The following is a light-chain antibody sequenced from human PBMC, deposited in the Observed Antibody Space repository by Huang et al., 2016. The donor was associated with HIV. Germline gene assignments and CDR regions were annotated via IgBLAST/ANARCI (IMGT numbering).Light chain of an antibody. CDR1: QSVGSF. CDR2: DAV. Sequence: EIVLTQSPATLSLSPGERATLSCGASQSVGSFLAWYQQKPGQAPRLLIYDAVKRATGIPARFSGSGSGTDFTLTISSLEPEDFAVYYCQQRSDWPPVTFGGGTKVEIK. V-gene: IGKV3-11*01. J-gene: IGKJ4*01. CDR3: QQRSDWPPVT.